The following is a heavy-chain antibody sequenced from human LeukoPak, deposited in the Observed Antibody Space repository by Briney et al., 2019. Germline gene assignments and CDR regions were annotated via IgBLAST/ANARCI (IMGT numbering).Heavy chain of an antibody. Sequence: GGSLRLSCAASGFTFNGAAIHWVRQASGRGLEWVGRVRSRPNKYATAYAESVRGRFTISRDDSKRMAYLQMNSLKTEDTAVYFCCSELTYYFTMDIWGQGATVTVSS. D-gene: IGHD1-1*01. V-gene: IGHV3-73*01. CDR3: CSELTYYFTMDI. J-gene: IGHJ6*02. CDR1: GFTFNGAA. CDR2: VRSRPNKYAT.